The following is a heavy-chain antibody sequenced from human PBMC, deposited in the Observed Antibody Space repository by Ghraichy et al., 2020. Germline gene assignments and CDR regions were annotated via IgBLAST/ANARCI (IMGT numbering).Heavy chain of an antibody. J-gene: IGHJ4*02. CDR1: GGSLSHYY. CDR2: IHHSGST. V-gene: IGHV4-34*01. Sequence: SETLSLTCAVYGGSLSHYYWSWIRQSPGKGLEWIGEIHHSGSTNYNPSLKSRVTMSVDTSRNQFSLKLSSVTAADTAVYYCARDTEIPFDYWGQGTLVTVSS. CDR3: ARDTEIPFDY.